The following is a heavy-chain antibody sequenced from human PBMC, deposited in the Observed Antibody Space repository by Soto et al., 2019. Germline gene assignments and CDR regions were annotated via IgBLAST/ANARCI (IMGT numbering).Heavy chain of an antibody. Sequence: QSQTPSLTCAISGDSVSSNSATWDWIRQSPSRGLEWLGRTYYRSKWYNDYAVSVKSRITINPDTSKNQFSLQLSSVTPEDTAVYYCARGAVAVAGSSGFDYWGQGTLVTVSS. V-gene: IGHV6-1*01. CDR1: GDSVSSNSAT. J-gene: IGHJ4*02. CDR2: TYYRSKWYN. CDR3: ARGAVAVAGSSGFDY. D-gene: IGHD6-19*01.